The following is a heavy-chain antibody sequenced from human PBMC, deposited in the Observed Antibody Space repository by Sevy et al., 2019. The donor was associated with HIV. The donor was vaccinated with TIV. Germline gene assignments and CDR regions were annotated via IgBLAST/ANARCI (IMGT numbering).Heavy chain of an antibody. CDR1: GASIRDSSYY. V-gene: IGHV4-39*01. CDR3: ARSMEQQLDAFDI. Sequence: SETLSLTCTVSGASIRDSSYYWAWIRQPPGKGLEWIGNIYSYGETYYNSSLKSRVTISVDTSKNQLSLGLTSVTAADTAIYFCARSMEQQLDAFDIWGQGTMVTVSS. J-gene: IGHJ3*02. D-gene: IGHD6-13*01. CDR2: IYSYGET.